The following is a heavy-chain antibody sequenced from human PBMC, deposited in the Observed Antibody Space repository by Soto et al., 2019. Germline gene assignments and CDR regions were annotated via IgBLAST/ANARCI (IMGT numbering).Heavy chain of an antibody. J-gene: IGHJ4*02. D-gene: IGHD3-22*01. CDR3: ATYDSGGKFDF. CDR2: VYYSGTT. CDR1: GASISRYY. Sequence: PSETLSLTCTVSGASISRYYWSWIRQPPGKGLEWIGYVYYSGTTNYNPSLKGRVSISVDTSKNQFSLKLTSVTAADTAVYYCATYDSGGKFDFWGLGTLVTVSS. V-gene: IGHV4-59*01.